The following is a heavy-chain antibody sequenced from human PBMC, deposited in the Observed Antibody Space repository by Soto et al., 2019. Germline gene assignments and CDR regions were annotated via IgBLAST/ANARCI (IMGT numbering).Heavy chain of an antibody. CDR2: IYPHDSDT. CDR1: GYSFADYW. J-gene: IGHJ6*02. V-gene: IGHV5-51*01. CDR3: ARLSTRWSGYFYLGLDV. Sequence: PGESLKISCRCSGYSFADYWIGWVRQMPGKGLEWVAIIYPHDSDTKYSPSLQGQVTISVDTSSSTAYLQWGSLKASDTAMYHCARLSTRWSGYFYLGLDVWGQGTTATVSS. D-gene: IGHD2-15*01.